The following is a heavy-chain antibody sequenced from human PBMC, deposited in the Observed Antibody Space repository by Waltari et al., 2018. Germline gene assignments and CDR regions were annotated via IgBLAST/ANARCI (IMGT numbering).Heavy chain of an antibody. CDR1: GGSLSSRSYY. D-gene: IGHD6-13*01. Sequence: GPGLVKPSETLSLTCTVSGGSLSSRSYYWAWIRQPPGTGLEWIGSIYYSGSTYYSPSLKSRVTISVDTSKNQFSLKLSSVTAADTAVYYCARHSRQQLVAGWGQGTLVTVSS. CDR2: IYYSGST. J-gene: IGHJ4*02. CDR3: ARHSRQQLVAG. V-gene: IGHV4-39*01.